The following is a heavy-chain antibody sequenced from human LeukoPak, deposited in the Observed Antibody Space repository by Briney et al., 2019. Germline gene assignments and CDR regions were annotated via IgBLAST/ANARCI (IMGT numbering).Heavy chain of an antibody. CDR1: GGSFSGYY. CDR2: INHSGST. V-gene: IGHV4-34*01. Sequence: PSETQSLTCAVYGGSFSGYYWSWIRQPPGKGLEWIGEINHSGSTNYNPSLKSRVTISVDTYKNQFSLKLSSVTAADTAVYYCASSQKTNYYYYYGMDAWGQGTTVTVSS. D-gene: IGHD1-7*01. J-gene: IGHJ6*02. CDR3: ASSQKTNYYYYYGMDA.